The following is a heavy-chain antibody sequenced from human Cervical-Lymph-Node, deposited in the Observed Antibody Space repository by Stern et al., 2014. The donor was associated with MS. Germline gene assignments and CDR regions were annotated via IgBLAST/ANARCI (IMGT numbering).Heavy chain of an antibody. J-gene: IGHJ4*02. CDR3: TKDSYGPEDY. Sequence: EVQLEESGGGLVQPGGSLRLSCVASGFTFRNFWMHWVRQGPGQGLVWVGRINRAGTTITQADSVKGRFTISRDNAKNTLYLQMNSLRVEDTAVYYCTKDSYGPEDYWGQGTSVTVSS. CDR2: INRAGTTI. D-gene: IGHD3-10*01. V-gene: IGHV3-74*02. CDR1: GFTFRNFW.